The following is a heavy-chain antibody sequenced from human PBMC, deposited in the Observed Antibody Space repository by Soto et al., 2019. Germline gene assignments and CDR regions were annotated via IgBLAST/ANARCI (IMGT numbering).Heavy chain of an antibody. CDR1: GFSLSTSGVG. V-gene: IGHV2-5*02. CDR3: AHKGGRGAGMDV. D-gene: IGHD2-15*01. J-gene: IGHJ6*02. Sequence: QITLKESGPTLVKPTQTLTVTCTFSGFSLSTSGVGVAWIRQPPGKALEWLALIYWDGDKRYSPFLKSRLSIPKDTSENQLVLTLTNMDPVDTATYYCAHKGGRGAGMDVWGQGATVTVSS. CDR2: IYWDGDK.